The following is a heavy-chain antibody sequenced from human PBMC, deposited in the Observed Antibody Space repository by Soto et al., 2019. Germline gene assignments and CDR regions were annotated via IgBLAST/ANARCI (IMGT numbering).Heavy chain of an antibody. V-gene: IGHV3-23*01. Sequence: GGSMRLSCAASGFSFSSYAMSCVRQAPGKGLEWVSAISGSGGSTYYADSVKGRFTISRDNSKNTLYLQMNSLRAEDTAVYYCALLGRTYGMDVWGQGTTVTVSS. CDR2: ISGSGGST. D-gene: IGHD2-15*01. CDR3: ALLGRTYGMDV. J-gene: IGHJ6*02. CDR1: GFSFSSYA.